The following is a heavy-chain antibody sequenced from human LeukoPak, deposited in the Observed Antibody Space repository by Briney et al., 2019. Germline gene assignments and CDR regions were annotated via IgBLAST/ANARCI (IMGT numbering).Heavy chain of an antibody. Sequence: GRSLRLSCAASGFTFDDYAMHWVRQAPGKGLEWVSGISWNSGSIGYADPVKGRFTISRDNAKNSLYLQMNSLRAEDTALYYCAKGSTYYYDSSGYFDYWGQGTLVTVSS. J-gene: IGHJ4*02. D-gene: IGHD3-22*01. CDR1: GFTFDDYA. CDR2: ISWNSGSI. V-gene: IGHV3-9*01. CDR3: AKGSTYYYDSSGYFDY.